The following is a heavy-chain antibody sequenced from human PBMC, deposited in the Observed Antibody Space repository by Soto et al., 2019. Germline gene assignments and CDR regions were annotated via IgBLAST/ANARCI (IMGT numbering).Heavy chain of an antibody. V-gene: IGHV4-59*08. D-gene: IGHD6-13*01. CDR1: GGSISSYY. Sequence: SETLSLTCTVSGGSISSYYWSWIRQPPGKGLEWIGYIYYSGSTNYNPSLKSRVTISVDTSKNHFSLKLISVTAADTAVYYGARHPPYSSSWYFAFDIWGQGTMVTVSS. J-gene: IGHJ3*02. CDR2: IYYSGST. CDR3: ARHPPYSSSWYFAFDI.